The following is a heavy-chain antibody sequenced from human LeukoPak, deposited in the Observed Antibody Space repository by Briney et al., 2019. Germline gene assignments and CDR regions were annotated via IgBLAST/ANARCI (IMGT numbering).Heavy chain of an antibody. CDR1: GFTFDDYA. CDR2: ISWNSGSI. J-gene: IGHJ3*02. Sequence: GGSLRLSCAASGFTFDDYAMHWVRQAPGKGLEWVSGISWNSGSIGCADSVKGRFTISRDNAKNSLYLQMNSLRAEDTALYYCTDGFDIWGQGTMVTVSS. CDR3: TDGFDI. V-gene: IGHV3-9*01.